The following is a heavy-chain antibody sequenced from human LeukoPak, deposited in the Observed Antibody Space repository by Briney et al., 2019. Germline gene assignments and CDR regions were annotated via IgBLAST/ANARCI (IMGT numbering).Heavy chain of an antibody. V-gene: IGHV1-18*01. Sequence: ASVKVSCKASGCTSTSYGISWVRQAPGQGLEWMGWISAYNGNTNYAQKLQGRVTITADESTNTAYMELRSLRSEDTAVYYCTRGSGDSSGYDLPKPYSYWGQGTLVTVSS. J-gene: IGHJ4*02. CDR1: GCTSTSYG. CDR3: TRGSGDSSGYDLPKPYSY. CDR2: ISAYNGNT. D-gene: IGHD5-12*01.